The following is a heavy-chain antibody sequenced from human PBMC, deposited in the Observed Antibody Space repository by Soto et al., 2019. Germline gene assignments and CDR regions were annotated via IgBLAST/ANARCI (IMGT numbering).Heavy chain of an antibody. Sequence: QVQLVQSGTVVQRRGSSVKVSCQASGGTFSSHGMAWVRQAPGQGLEWMGGIIPTFGTPTYAPKFQGRVTMTADKSTNTAYMDLSSLISEYIGVYYCASERSAQYFGFWCQGTLITVSS. CDR3: ASERSAQYFGF. CDR2: IIPTFGTP. V-gene: IGHV1-69*06. J-gene: IGHJ4*01. CDR1: GGTFSSHG. D-gene: IGHD1-26*01.